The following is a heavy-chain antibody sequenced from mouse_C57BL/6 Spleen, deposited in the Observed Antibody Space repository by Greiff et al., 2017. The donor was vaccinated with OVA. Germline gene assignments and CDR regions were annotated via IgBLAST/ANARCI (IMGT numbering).Heavy chain of an antibody. V-gene: IGHV1-82*01. CDR2: IYPGDGDT. CDR1: GYAFSSSW. Sequence: VQLVESGPELVKPGASVKISCKASGYAFSSSWMNWVKQRPGKGLEWIGRIYPGDGDTNYNGKFKGKATLTADKSSSTAYMQLSSLTSEDSAVYFCARKGDSNYEYFDVWGTGTTVTVSS. J-gene: IGHJ1*03. CDR3: ARKGDSNYEYFDV. D-gene: IGHD2-5*01.